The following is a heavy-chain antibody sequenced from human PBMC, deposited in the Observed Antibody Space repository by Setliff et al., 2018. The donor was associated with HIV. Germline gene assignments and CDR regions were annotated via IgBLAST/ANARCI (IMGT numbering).Heavy chain of an antibody. CDR1: GGTFSTYA. J-gene: IGHJ3*01. CDR2: IIPIFGTA. Sequence: SVKVSCKASGGTFSTYAISWVRQAPGQGLEWMGRIIPIFGTANYAQKFQGRVTITADKSTSTAYMELSSLRSEDTAVYYCARDGEERNMITGALDVWGQGSLVTVSS. V-gene: IGHV1-69*06. D-gene: IGHD3-16*01. CDR3: ARDGEERNMITGALDV.